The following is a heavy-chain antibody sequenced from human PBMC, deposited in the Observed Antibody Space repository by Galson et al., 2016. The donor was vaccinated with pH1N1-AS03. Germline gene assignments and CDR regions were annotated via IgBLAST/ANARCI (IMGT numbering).Heavy chain of an antibody. D-gene: IGHD2-15*01. CDR1: GASIKSHY. CDR3: AKDAVRGGGFDP. Sequence: ETLSLTCTVSGASIKSHYWSWIRQPPGKGLEWIGYIQYSAITSYNPSLQSRVTISQDTAKNQFSLKVHSVTAADTAVYYCAKDAVRGGGFDPWGQGTLVTVSS. CDR2: IQYSAIT. J-gene: IGHJ5*02. V-gene: IGHV4-59*11.